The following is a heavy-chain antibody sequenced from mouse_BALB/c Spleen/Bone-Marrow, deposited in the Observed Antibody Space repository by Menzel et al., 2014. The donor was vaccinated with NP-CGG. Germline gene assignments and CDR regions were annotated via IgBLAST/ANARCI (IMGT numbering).Heavy chain of an antibody. J-gene: IGHJ4*01. D-gene: IGHD1-1*01. CDR2: IWAGGST. Sequence: VMLVESGPGLVAPSQSLSITCTVSGFSLTSYGVHWVRQPPGKGLEWLGVIWAGGSTNYNSALMSRLSISKDNSKSQVFLKMNSLQTDDIAMYYCARDYYGSLYAMDYWGQGTSVTVSS. CDR3: ARDYYGSLYAMDY. CDR1: GFSLTSYG. V-gene: IGHV2-9*02.